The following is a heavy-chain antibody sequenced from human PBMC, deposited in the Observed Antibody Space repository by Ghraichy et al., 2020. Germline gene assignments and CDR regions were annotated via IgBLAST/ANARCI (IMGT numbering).Heavy chain of an antibody. CDR2: INPSGGST. J-gene: IGHJ5*02. D-gene: IGHD2-2*01. CDR1: GYTFTSYY. Sequence: ASVKVSCKASGYTFTSYYMHWVRQAPGQGLEWMGIINPSGGSTSYAQKFQGRVTMTRDTSTSTVYMELSSLRSEDTAVYYCARERRIIVVVPAATPRRQTYNWFDPWGQGTLVTVSS. V-gene: IGHV1-46*01. CDR3: ARERRIIVVVPAATPRRQTYNWFDP.